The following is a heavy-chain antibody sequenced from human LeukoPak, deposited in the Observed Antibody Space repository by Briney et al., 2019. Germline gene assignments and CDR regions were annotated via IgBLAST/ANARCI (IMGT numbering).Heavy chain of an antibody. CDR1: GFTFSSYA. V-gene: IGHV3-30*18. D-gene: IGHD4-17*01. CDR2: ISSDGSNK. J-gene: IGHJ4*02. Sequence: GGSLRLSCAASGFTFSSYAMHWVRQAPGKGLEWVALISSDGSNKYYEDSVKGRFTISRDNSKNTLYLQMNSLRAEDTAVYYCAKDMDHDYDDFGFDYWGQGNLVTVSS. CDR3: AKDMDHDYDDFGFDY.